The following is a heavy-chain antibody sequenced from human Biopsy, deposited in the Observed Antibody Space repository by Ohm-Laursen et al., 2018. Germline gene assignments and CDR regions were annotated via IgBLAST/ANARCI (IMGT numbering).Heavy chain of an antibody. Sequence: SLRLSCAASGFTLNKHGMHWVRQAPGTGLEWVAVIWFDETNKHYADSVKGRFTISRDNSKNMLYLQMNTLRDADTAVYYCARDPRDTALGIFDYWGPGTLVTVSS. D-gene: IGHD5-18*01. CDR2: IWFDETNK. CDR3: ARDPRDTALGIFDY. J-gene: IGHJ4*02. V-gene: IGHV3-33*01. CDR1: GFTLNKHG.